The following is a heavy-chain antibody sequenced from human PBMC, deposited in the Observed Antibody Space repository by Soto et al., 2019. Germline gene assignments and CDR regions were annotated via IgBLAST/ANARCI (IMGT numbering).Heavy chain of an antibody. CDR1: GGSVSSGSYY. Sequence: QVQLQESGPGLVKPSETLSLTCTVSGGSVSSGSYYWSWIRQPPGKGLEWIGYIYYSGSTNYNPSLKSRVPISVDTSNNQFPQKLSSVTAADTAVYYCARDMVVAAAGPYFDYWGQGTLVTVSS. V-gene: IGHV4-61*01. D-gene: IGHD6-13*01. J-gene: IGHJ4*02. CDR3: ARDMVVAAAGPYFDY. CDR2: IYYSGST.